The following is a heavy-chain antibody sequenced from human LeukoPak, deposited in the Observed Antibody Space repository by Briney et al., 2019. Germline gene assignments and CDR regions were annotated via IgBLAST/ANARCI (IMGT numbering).Heavy chain of an antibody. V-gene: IGHV3-30*18. J-gene: IGHJ6*02. CDR3: AKDRFVRIAARLYYYYYGMDV. D-gene: IGHD6-6*01. CDR1: GFTFSSYG. Sequence: GGSLRLSCAASGFTFSSYGMHWVRQAPGKGLEWAAVISYDGSNKYYADSVKGRFTISRDNSKNTLYLQMNSLRAEDTAVYYCAKDRFVRIAARLYYYYYGMDVWGQGTTVTVSS. CDR2: ISYDGSNK.